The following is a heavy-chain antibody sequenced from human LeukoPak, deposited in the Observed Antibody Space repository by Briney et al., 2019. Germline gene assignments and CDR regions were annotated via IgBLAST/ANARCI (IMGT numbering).Heavy chain of an antibody. CDR2: IYYSGST. D-gene: IGHD5-18*01. V-gene: IGHV4-30-4*08. CDR3: ARSQTAMVTFDY. Sequence: SETLSLTCTVSGGSISSGDYYWSWIRQPPGMGLEWLGYIYYSGSTYYNPSLKSRVTISVDTSKNQFSLKLSSVTAADTAVYYCARSQTAMVTFDYWGQGTLVTVSS. CDR1: GGSISSGDYY. J-gene: IGHJ4*02.